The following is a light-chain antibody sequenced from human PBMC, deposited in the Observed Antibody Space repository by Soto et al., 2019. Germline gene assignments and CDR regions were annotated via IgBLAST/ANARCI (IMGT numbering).Light chain of an antibody. Sequence: QSALTQPRSVSGSPGQSVTISCTGTSSDVGGYNYVSWYQQNPGKAPKLMIYDVSKRPSGVPDCFSGSKSGNTASLTISGLQAEDEADYYCCSYAGSYTLEVFGGGTKLTVL. CDR3: CSYAGSYTLEV. CDR2: DVS. CDR1: SSDVGGYNY. V-gene: IGLV2-11*01. J-gene: IGLJ2*01.